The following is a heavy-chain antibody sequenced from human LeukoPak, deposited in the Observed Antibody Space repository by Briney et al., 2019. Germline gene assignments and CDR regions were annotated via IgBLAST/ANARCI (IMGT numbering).Heavy chain of an antibody. V-gene: IGHV4-39*07. D-gene: IGHD1-26*01. CDR1: GGSISSSSYY. J-gene: IGHJ4*02. Sequence: PSETLSLTCTVSGGSISSSSYYWGWIRQPPGKGLEWIGSIYYSGSTYYNPSLKSRVTISVDTSKNQFSLKLSSVTAADTAVYYCARGGGSYSLIDYWGQGTLVTVSS. CDR2: IYYSGST. CDR3: ARGGGSYSLIDY.